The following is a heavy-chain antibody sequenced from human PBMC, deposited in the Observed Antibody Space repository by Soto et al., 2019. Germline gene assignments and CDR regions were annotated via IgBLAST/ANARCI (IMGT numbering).Heavy chain of an antibody. Sequence: ASVKVSCKASGYTFTGYYMHWVRQAPGQGLEWMGWINPNSGGTNYAQKFQGRVTMTRDTSISTAYMELSRLRSDDTAVYYCAKSMLRGVITNAFDIWGQGTMVAVSS. CDR3: AKSMLRGVITNAFDI. CDR1: GYTFTGYY. D-gene: IGHD3-10*01. CDR2: INPNSGGT. V-gene: IGHV1-2*02. J-gene: IGHJ3*02.